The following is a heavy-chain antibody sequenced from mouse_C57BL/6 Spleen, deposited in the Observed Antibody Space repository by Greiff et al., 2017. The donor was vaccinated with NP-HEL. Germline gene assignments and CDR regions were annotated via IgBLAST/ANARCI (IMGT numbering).Heavy chain of an antibody. Sequence: EVKLEESGPGLVKPSQSLSLTCSVTGYSITSGYYWNWIRQFPGNKLEWMGYISYDGSNNYNPSLKNRISITRDTSKNQFFLKLNSVTTADTATYYCASFDYWGQGTTLTVSS. CDR1: GYSITSGYY. CDR2: ISYDGSN. V-gene: IGHV3-6*01. J-gene: IGHJ2*01. CDR3: ASFDY.